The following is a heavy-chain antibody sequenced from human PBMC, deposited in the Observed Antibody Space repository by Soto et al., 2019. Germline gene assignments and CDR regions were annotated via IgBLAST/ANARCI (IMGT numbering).Heavy chain of an antibody. CDR2: INPDGNVG. D-gene: IGHD3-16*01. V-gene: IGHV3-7*03. Sequence: EVQLLGSGGGLVQPGGSLRLSCVGSGFTFSTYWMNWVRQAPGKGLEWVANINPDGNVGTYVDSVRGRFTTSRDNAKNSLYLQMNSLRADDTAVYFCASWGGHAYNYWGQGIMVTVSS. J-gene: IGHJ4*02. CDR3: ASWGGHAYNY. CDR1: GFTFSTYW.